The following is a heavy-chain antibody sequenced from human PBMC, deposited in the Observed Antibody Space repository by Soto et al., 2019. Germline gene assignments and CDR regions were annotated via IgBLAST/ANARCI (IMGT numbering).Heavy chain of an antibody. J-gene: IGHJ6*02. Sequence: GASVKVSCKASGYTFTSYYMHWVRQAPGQGLEWMGIINPSGGSTSYAQKFQGRVTMTRDTSTSTVYMELSSLRSEDTAVYYCARDRSQNNNIVVVVAASMDVWGQGTTVTVSS. CDR1: GYTFTSYY. CDR2: INPSGGST. V-gene: IGHV1-46*01. CDR3: ARDRSQNNNIVVVVAASMDV. D-gene: IGHD2-15*01.